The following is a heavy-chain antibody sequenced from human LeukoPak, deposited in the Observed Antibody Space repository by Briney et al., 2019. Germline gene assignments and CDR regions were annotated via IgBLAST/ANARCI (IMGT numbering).Heavy chain of an antibody. Sequence: GGSLRLSCAASGLTFSSYAMSWVRQAPGKGLQWVSAISVSVGNTYYADSVKGRFTISRDNSKSTLYLQMNSLRAEDTAVYYCAKFSRSYCSSTSCSKYFDYWGQGTLVTVSS. CDR3: AKFSRSYCSSTSCSKYFDY. V-gene: IGHV3-23*01. J-gene: IGHJ4*02. D-gene: IGHD2-2*01. CDR1: GLTFSSYA. CDR2: ISVSVGNT.